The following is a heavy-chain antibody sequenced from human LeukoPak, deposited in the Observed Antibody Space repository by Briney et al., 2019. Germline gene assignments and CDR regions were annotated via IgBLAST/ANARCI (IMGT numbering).Heavy chain of an antibody. CDR2: IYYSGST. Sequence: SETLSLTCTVSGGSISSYYWSWIRQPPGKGLEWVGYIYYSGSTNYNPSLKSRVTISVDTSKNQFSLKLSSVAAADTAVYYCARDLGREVTDYWGQGTLVTVSS. J-gene: IGHJ4*02. V-gene: IGHV4-59*01. D-gene: IGHD2-21*02. CDR3: ARDLGREVTDY. CDR1: GGSISSYY.